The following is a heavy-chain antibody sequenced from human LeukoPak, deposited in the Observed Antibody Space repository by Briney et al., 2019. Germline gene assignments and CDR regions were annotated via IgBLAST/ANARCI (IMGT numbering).Heavy chain of an antibody. CDR3: ARADYYYGSGSTSDY. D-gene: IGHD3-10*01. V-gene: IGHV4-30-4*08. J-gene: IGHJ4*02. CDR2: IYYSGST. CDR1: GGSISSGDYY. Sequence: SETLSLTCTVSGGSISSGDYYWSWIRQPPGKGLEWIGYIYYSGSTYYNPSLKSRVTISVDTSKNQFSLKLSSVTAADTAVYYSARADYYYGSGSTSDYWGQGTLVTVSS.